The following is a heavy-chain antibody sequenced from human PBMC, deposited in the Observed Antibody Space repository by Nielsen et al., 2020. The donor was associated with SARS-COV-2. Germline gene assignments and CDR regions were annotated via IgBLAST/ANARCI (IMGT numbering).Heavy chain of an antibody. D-gene: IGHD3-3*01. Sequence: SETLSLTCTVSGGSISSGDYYWSWIRQPPGKGLEWIGYIYYSGSTYYNPSLKSRVTISVDTSKNQFSLKLSSVTAADTALYYCARAATGGRITIFGVVIIGAFDIWGQGTMVTVSS. CDR1: GGSISSGDYY. CDR3: ARAATGGRITIFGVVIIGAFDI. V-gene: IGHV4-30-4*01. CDR2: IYYSGST. J-gene: IGHJ3*02.